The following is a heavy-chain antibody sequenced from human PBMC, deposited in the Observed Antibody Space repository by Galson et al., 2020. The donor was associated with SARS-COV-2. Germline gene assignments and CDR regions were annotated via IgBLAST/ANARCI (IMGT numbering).Heavy chain of an antibody. V-gene: IGHV3-23*01. CDR2: ISGSGGST. CDR3: ATQHVLRFLEWSTFEYYFDY. CDR1: GFTFRSYA. Sequence: GGSLRLSCAASGFTFRSYAMSWVRQAPGKGLEWVSAISGSGGSTYYADSVKGRFTISSDNSKNTLYLKMNSLRAEDTAVYYCATQHVLRFLEWSTFEYYFDYWGQGTLVTVSS. D-gene: IGHD3-3*01. J-gene: IGHJ4*02.